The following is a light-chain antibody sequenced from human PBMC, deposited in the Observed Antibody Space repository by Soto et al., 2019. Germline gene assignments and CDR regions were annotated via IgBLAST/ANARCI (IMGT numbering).Light chain of an antibody. CDR3: QQTYSFPRT. Sequence: DIQMTQSPSSLSASVGDRVTITCRASQSISSYLNWYQHKQGKAPKLLIYAASSLQTGVPSSFSGSRSGTDFALTISSLQRDDFATYYCQQTYSFPRTLGRGTKVDIK. J-gene: IGKJ1*01. CDR2: AAS. V-gene: IGKV1-39*01. CDR1: QSISSY.